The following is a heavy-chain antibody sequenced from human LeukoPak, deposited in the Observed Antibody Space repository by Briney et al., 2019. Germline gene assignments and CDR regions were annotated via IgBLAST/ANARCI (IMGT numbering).Heavy chain of an antibody. CDR2: INPNSGGT. J-gene: IGHJ5*02. Sequence: GASVKVSCKASGYTFTGYYMHWVRQAPGQGLEWMGWINPNSGGTNYAQKFQGRVTMTRDTSISTAYMELSRLRSDDTAVYYCARGANIAVADMYNWFDPWGQGTLVTVSS. V-gene: IGHV1-2*02. D-gene: IGHD6-19*01. CDR3: ARGANIAVADMYNWFDP. CDR1: GYTFTGYY.